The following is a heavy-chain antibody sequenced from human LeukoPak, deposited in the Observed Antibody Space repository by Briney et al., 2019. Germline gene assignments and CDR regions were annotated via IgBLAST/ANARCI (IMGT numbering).Heavy chain of an antibody. J-gene: IGHJ5*02. V-gene: IGHV4-39*01. CDR1: GGSISSSSYY. Sequence: SEALSLTCTVSGGSISSSSYYWGWIRQPPGKGLEWIGSIYYSGSTYYNPSLKSRVTISVDTSKNQFSLKLSSVTAADTAVYYCATGGTNWFDPWGQGTLVTVSS. CDR3: ATGGTNWFDP. D-gene: IGHD3-16*01. CDR2: IYYSGST.